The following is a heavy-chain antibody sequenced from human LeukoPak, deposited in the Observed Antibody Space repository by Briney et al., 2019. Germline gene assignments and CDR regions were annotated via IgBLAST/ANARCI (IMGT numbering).Heavy chain of an antibody. CDR2: IYWDDDK. V-gene: IGHV2-5*02. CDR3: AHRPSSEWLRFEAVAGDYFDY. J-gene: IGHJ4*02. Sequence: TLSLTCTVPGASISDSDFFWAWVRQPPGKALEWLALIYWDDDKRCSPSLKSRLTITKDTSKNQVVLTMTNMDPVDTATYYCAHRPSSEWLRFEAVAGDYFDYWGQGTLVTVSS. CDR1: GASISDSDFF. D-gene: IGHD5-12*01.